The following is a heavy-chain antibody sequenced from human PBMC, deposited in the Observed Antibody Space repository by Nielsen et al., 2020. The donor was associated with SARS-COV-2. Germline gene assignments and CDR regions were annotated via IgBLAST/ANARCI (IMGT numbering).Heavy chain of an antibody. J-gene: IGHJ5*01. CDR2: ISVLKGET. CDR3: ANSFHDYGDWFDS. CDR1: GYTFNRFD. D-gene: IGHD4-17*01. V-gene: IGHV1-18*01. Sequence: ASVKVSCKASGYTFNRFDTGWVRQAPGQGLEWMGLISVLKGETNYAQKFRGRVSMTTDTSTNTAYMELGSLRSDDTAMYYCANSFHDYGDWFDSWGQGTLVTVSS.